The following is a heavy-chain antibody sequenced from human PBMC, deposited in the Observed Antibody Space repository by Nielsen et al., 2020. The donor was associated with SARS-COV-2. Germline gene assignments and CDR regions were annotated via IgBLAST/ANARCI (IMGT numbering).Heavy chain of an antibody. CDR1: GGSMNFFY. CDR3: ARVVQIRGAIDH. V-gene: IGHV4-4*08. J-gene: IGHJ4*02. D-gene: IGHD3-10*01. Sequence: SETLSLTCSISGGSMNFFYWSWIRQAPGKGLEWIAYNYNSAKTMYNSSLKSRVSISVDTSKSQFSLRLSSVTAADTAVYFCARVVQIRGAIDHWGQGALVTVSS. CDR2: NYNSAKT.